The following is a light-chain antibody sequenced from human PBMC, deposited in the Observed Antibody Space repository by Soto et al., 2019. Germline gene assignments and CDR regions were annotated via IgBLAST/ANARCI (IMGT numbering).Light chain of an antibody. J-gene: IGLJ1*01. CDR2: DDS. CDR3: HVWDSSSGHYI. Sequence: SYELTRPPSVSVAPGQTARISCGGNNIRRKSVHWYQQKPGRAPVVVVYDDSDRPSGIPERFSGANSGDTATLTISRVEAGDEADYYCHVWDSSSGHYIFGTGTKVTVL. CDR1: NIRRKS. V-gene: IGLV3-21*02.